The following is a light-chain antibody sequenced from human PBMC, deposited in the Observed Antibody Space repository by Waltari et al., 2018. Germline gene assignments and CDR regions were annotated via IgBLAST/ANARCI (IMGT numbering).Light chain of an antibody. J-gene: IGKJ1*01. V-gene: IGKV3-20*01. Sequence: EIVLTQSPGTLSLSPGERATLSCRASQRVSRSLAWYQPKPGQAPRLLIYGASSRATGVPDRFSGSGSGTDFSLTISRLEPEDFAVYYCQHYVRLPVSFGQGTKVEIK. CDR2: GAS. CDR3: QHYVRLPVS. CDR1: QRVSRS.